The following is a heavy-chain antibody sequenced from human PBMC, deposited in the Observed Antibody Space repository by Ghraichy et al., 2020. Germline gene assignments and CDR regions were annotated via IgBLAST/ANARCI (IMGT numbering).Heavy chain of an antibody. V-gene: IGHV4-59*08. D-gene: IGHD5-12*01. J-gene: IGHJ4*02. Sequence: GTLSLTCTVSGGSIGSYYWSWIRQPPGKGLEWIGYIYYSGSTNYNPSLESRVTISVDTSKNQFSLRVTSLTAADTAVYFCARLSPIEVATTSFEFWGQGTLVTVSS. CDR3: ARLSPIEVATTSFEF. CDR2: IYYSGST. CDR1: GGSIGSYY.